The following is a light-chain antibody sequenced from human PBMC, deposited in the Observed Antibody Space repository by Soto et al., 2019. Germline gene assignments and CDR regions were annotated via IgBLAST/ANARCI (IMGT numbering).Light chain of an antibody. V-gene: IGLV2-14*02. CDR1: SSDVGSYNL. CDR2: EGS. Sequence: QSALTQPASVSGSPGQSITISCTGTSSDVGSYNLVSWYQQHPGKAPKLMIYEGSKRPSGVSNRFSGSKSGNTASLTISGLQAEDEADYYCSSYTISSTLFGGGTKVTVL. CDR3: SSYTISSTL. J-gene: IGLJ2*01.